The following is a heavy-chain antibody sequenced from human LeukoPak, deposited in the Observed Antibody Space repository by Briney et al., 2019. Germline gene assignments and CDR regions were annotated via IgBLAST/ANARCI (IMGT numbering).Heavy chain of an antibody. V-gene: IGHV3-66*01. CDR2: IYSGGST. Sequence: GGSLRLSCAASGFTVSSNYMSWVRQAPGKGLEWVSVIYSGGSTYYADSVKGRFTISRDNAKNSLYLQMNSLRAEDTAVYYCARDMVRGVIGPYDYWGQGTLVTVSS. CDR3: ARDMVRGVIGPYDY. D-gene: IGHD3-10*01. J-gene: IGHJ4*02. CDR1: GFTVSSNY.